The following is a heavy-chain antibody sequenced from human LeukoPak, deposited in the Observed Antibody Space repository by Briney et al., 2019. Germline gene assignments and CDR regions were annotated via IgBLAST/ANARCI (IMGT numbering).Heavy chain of an antibody. CDR1: GGTFTICA. CDR3: AREAYCGGDCYSSDAFDI. V-gene: IGHV1-69*13. CDR2: IITMFCTQ. Sequence: GASVTLSFTCSGGTFTICAISWVRQAPGQGLEWVGGIITMFCTQNYEQKYHGRVTITADESTSTDYMELSSLISEDTAVYYCAREAYCGGDCYSSDAFDIWGQGTMVTVSS. J-gene: IGHJ3*02. D-gene: IGHD2-21*02.